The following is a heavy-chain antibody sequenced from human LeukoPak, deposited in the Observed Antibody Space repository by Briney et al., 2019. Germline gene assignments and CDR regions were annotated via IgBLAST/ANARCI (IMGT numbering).Heavy chain of an antibody. CDR3: AKGSANNQYHCIDP. J-gene: IGHJ5*02. CDR1: EFTYRNYA. V-gene: IGHV3-23*01. CDR2: ISGGGGST. D-gene: IGHD4/OR15-4a*01. Sequence: GGSLRLSFASSEFTYRNYAMNWVRQAPGKGLEWVSGISGGGGSTYYADSVKGRFTISRDNSKNTLYLQMDSLRAEDTALYYCAKGSANNQYHCIDPWGRGTLVTVSS.